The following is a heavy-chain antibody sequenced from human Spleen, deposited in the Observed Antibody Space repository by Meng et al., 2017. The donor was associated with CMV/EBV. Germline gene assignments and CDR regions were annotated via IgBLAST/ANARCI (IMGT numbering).Heavy chain of an antibody. J-gene: IGHJ6*02. V-gene: IGHV3-23*03. CDR2: IYSATSTT. CDR1: GFTFSSYW. Sequence: GGSLRLSCAASGFTFSSYWIHWVRQAPGKGLVWVSVIYSATSTTYYAESVKGRFAISRDISKSTLYLQMSSLRAEDTAVYYCAKQGTSGSRGAMDVWGQGTTVTVSS. CDR3: AKQGTSGSRGAMDV. D-gene: IGHD1-26*01.